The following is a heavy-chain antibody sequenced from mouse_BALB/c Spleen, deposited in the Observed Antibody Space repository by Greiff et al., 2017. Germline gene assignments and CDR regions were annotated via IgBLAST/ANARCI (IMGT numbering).Heavy chain of an antibody. CDR1: GFAFSSYD. CDR2: ISSGGGST. D-gene: IGHD1-1*01. J-gene: IGHJ4*01. CDR3: ARHLLPHAMDY. Sequence: EVKLMESGGGLVKPGGSLKLSCAASGFAFSSYDMSWVRQTPEKRLEWVACISSGGGSTYYPDTVKGRFTISRDNAKNTLYLQMSSLKSEDTAMDYCARHLLPHAMDYWGQGTSVTVSS. V-gene: IGHV5-12-1*01.